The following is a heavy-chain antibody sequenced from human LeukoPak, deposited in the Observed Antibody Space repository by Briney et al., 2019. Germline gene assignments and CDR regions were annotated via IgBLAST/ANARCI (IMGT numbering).Heavy chain of an antibody. CDR3: ARESIVGATTVLFDY. V-gene: IGHV3-30-3*01. D-gene: IGHD1-26*01. J-gene: IGHJ4*02. CDR2: ISYDGSNK. CDR1: GFTFSNYA. Sequence: GGALRLSCAASGFTFSNYAMHWVRQAPGKGLEWVAVISYDGSNKYYADSVKGRFTISRDNSKNTLYLQMNSLRAEDTAVYYCARESIVGATTVLFDYWGQGTLVTVSS.